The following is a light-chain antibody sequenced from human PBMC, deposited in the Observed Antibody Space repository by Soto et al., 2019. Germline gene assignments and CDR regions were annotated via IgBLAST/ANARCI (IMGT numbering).Light chain of an antibody. J-gene: IGLJ2*01. CDR2: DVS. CDR1: STDIGRYNY. Sequence: QSALTQPASVSGSPGQSITISCTGTSTDIGRYNYVSWYQQHPGKAPKLIIYDVSIRPSGVSNRFSGSKSGNTASLTISGLQAEDEADYYCRSYTSISTLGFFGGGTKLTVL. CDR3: RSYTSISTLGF. V-gene: IGLV2-14*03.